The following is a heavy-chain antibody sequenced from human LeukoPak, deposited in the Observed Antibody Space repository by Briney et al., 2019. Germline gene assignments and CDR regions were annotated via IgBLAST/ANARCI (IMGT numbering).Heavy chain of an antibody. CDR3: ARDRAEGRTWVEFDP. J-gene: IGHJ5*02. CDR1: GFIVNSYA. Sequence: GGSLRLSCAASGFIVNSYAMSWVRQAPGKGLAWVSLIYSDGVTQYADSVKGRFTISRDNSKNTLYLQMNSLRDEDTTVYFCARDRAEGRTWVEFDPWGQGTLVTVSS. V-gene: IGHV3-66*02. CDR2: IYSDGVT.